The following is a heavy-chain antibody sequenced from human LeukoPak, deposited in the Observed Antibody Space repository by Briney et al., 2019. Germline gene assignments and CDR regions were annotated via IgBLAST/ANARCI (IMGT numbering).Heavy chain of an antibody. CDR3: ARVAVAGTYYYYYYMDV. CDR2: IDGSGTS. CDR1: GYSISSGYL. J-gene: IGHJ6*03. D-gene: IGHD6-19*01. V-gene: IGHV4-38-2*02. Sequence: SETLSLTCTVSGYSISSGYLWGWIRPPPGKGLEWIGSIDGSGTSYYNPSLKSRVTISVDTSKNQFSLKLSSVTAADTAVYYCARVAVAGTYYYYYYMDVWGKGTTVTVSS.